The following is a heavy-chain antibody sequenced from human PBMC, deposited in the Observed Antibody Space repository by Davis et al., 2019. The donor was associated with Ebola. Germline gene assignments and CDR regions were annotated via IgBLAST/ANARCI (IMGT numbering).Heavy chain of an antibody. CDR3: ARQQSLYGSIDN. V-gene: IGHV5-51*01. CDR1: GYSFTTYW. Sequence: GESLKISCKGSGYSFTTYWIAWVRQTPAKGLEWMGIIYPGDSDTRYSPAFEGQVTISVDRSISTAYLQWSSLKASDSAMYYCARQQSLYGSIDNWGQGTLVTVSS. CDR2: IYPGDSDT. J-gene: IGHJ4*02. D-gene: IGHD6-13*01.